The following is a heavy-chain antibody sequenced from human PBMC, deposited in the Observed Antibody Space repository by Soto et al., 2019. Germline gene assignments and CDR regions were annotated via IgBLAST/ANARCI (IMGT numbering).Heavy chain of an antibody. Sequence: PSETLSLTCTVSGGSISSSTYYWGWIRQPPGKGLEWIASIYYSGSTYYNPSLKSRVTISVDTSKNQFSLKLSSVTAADTAVYYCARAVEYSGYDLYFDYWGQGTLVTVSS. D-gene: IGHD5-12*01. CDR3: ARAVEYSGYDLYFDY. CDR2: IYYSGST. V-gene: IGHV4-39*07. J-gene: IGHJ4*02. CDR1: GGSISSSTYY.